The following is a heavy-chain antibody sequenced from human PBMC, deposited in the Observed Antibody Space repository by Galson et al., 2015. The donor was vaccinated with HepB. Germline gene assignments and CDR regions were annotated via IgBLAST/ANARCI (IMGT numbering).Heavy chain of an antibody. CDR1: GGSIRTEDW. J-gene: IGHJ4*02. CDR3: ARSVFGVAGRYFDS. Sequence: LSLTCVVSGGSIRTEDWWSWVRQSPGKRLEWIGQIYHSGDVNYNPSLKSRVIMSVDTSKNQFSLRLSSVTAADTAVYYCARSVFGVAGRYFDSWGQGTLVTVPS. CDR2: IYHSGDV. D-gene: IGHD3-3*01. V-gene: IGHV4/OR15-8*01.